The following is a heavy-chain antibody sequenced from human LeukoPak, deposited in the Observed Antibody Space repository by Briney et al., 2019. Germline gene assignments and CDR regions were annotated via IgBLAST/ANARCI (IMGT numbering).Heavy chain of an antibody. CDR2: ISSNGGST. J-gene: IGHJ3*02. Sequence: GSLRLSCAASGFTFSSYAMHWVRQAPGKGLEYVSAISSNGGSTYYANSVKGRFTISRDNSKNTLYLQMGSLRAEDMAVYYCARGWFGESYDAFDIWGQGTMVTVSS. V-gene: IGHV3-64*01. D-gene: IGHD3-10*01. CDR1: GFTFSSYA. CDR3: ARGWFGESYDAFDI.